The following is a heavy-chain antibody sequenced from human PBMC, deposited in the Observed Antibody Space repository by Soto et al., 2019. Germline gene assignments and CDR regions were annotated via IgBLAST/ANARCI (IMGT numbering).Heavy chain of an antibody. CDR1: GFTFSSYA. CDR2: ISGSGGST. Sequence: EVQLLESGGGLVQPGGSLRLSCAASGFTFSSYAMSWVRQAPGKGLEWVSAISGSGGSTYYADSVKGRFTISRDNSKNTLYLPMNSLRAEYTAVYYSAKDYYDSSGSSDAFDIWGQGTMVTVSS. J-gene: IGHJ3*02. V-gene: IGHV3-23*01. CDR3: AKDYYDSSGSSDAFDI. D-gene: IGHD3-22*01.